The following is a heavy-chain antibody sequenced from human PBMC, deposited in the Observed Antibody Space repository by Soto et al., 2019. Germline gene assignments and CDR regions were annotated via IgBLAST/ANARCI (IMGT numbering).Heavy chain of an antibody. D-gene: IGHD6-6*01. Sequence: SETLSLTCAVYGGSFSDDFWTWIRQPRGKGLEWIGEINHSGSTNFNPPLKSRVAISADTSRNQFSLRVTSVTAADTAVYYCAGREFASSSFHSYYYAVDVWGQGITVTVSS. CDR3: AGREFASSSFHSYYYAVDV. CDR2: INHSGST. V-gene: IGHV4-34*01. CDR1: GGSFSDDF. J-gene: IGHJ6*02.